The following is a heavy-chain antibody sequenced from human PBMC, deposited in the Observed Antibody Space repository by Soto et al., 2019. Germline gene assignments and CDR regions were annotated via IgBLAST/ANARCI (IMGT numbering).Heavy chain of an antibody. CDR2: INPIFGAA. Sequence: GASVKVSCKASGYTFAGYYMHWVRQAPGQGLEWMGGINPIFGAANYAQKFQGRVTITADESTSTAYMELSSLRSEDTAVYYCARSITGTPNFDYWGQGTLVTVSS. D-gene: IGHD1-20*01. CDR3: ARSITGTPNFDY. J-gene: IGHJ4*02. CDR1: GYTFAGYY. V-gene: IGHV1-69*13.